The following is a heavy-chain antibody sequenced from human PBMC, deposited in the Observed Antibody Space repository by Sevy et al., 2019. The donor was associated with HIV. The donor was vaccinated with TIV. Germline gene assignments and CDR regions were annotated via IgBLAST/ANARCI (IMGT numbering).Heavy chain of an antibody. Sequence: SETLSLTCAVYGGSFSGYYWSWIRQPPGKGLEWIGEINHSGSTNYNPSLKSRVTISVDTSKNQFSLKLSSVTAADTAVYYCARRESMVARFAYWGQGTLVTVSS. CDR3: ARRESMVARFAY. J-gene: IGHJ4*02. CDR1: GGSFSGYY. D-gene: IGHD6-6*01. CDR2: INHSGST. V-gene: IGHV4-34*01.